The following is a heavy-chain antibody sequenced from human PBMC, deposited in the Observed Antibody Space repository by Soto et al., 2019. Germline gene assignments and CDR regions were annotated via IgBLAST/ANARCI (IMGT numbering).Heavy chain of an antibody. CDR1: GFSFSIYG. CDR3: AKDYYDSSSYDYPIGSFDY. D-gene: IGHD3-22*01. CDR2: ISYDGKNK. J-gene: IGHJ4*02. V-gene: IGHV3-30*18. Sequence: GGSLRLSCAVSGFSFSIYGMHWVRQAPGKGLEWVAAISYDGKNKHYTDSVKGRFTISRDNSKNTLYVQMNSLRAEDTAIYYCAKDYYDSSSYDYPIGSFDYWGQGTLVTVSS.